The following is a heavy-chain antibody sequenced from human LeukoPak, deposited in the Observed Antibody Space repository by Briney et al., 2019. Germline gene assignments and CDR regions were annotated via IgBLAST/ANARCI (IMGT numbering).Heavy chain of an antibody. V-gene: IGHV3-66*01. Sequence: PGGSLRLSCAASGFTVSNNYMNWVRQAPGKGLECVSVLYSGGSTYCADSVKGRFTISRDTPKNTLYLQMDSLRAEDTAFYYCARGRRAQRPPYSYYGLDVWGQGTTVTVSS. J-gene: IGHJ6*02. CDR3: ARGRRAQRPPYSYYGLDV. D-gene: IGHD1-1*01. CDR1: GFTVSNNY. CDR2: LYSGGST.